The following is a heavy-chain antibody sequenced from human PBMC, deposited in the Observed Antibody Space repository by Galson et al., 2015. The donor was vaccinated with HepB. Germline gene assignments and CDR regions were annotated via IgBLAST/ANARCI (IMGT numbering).Heavy chain of an antibody. V-gene: IGHV3-21*01. Sequence: SLRLSCAASGFTFSSYSMNWVRQAPGKGLEWVSSISSSSSYIYYADSVKGRFTISRDNAKNSLYLQMNSLRAEDTAVYYCARVNQRTIFGVVTGTDNWFDPWGQGTLVTVSS. J-gene: IGHJ5*02. CDR3: ARVNQRTIFGVVTGTDNWFDP. CDR1: GFTFSSYS. D-gene: IGHD3-3*01. CDR2: ISSSSSYI.